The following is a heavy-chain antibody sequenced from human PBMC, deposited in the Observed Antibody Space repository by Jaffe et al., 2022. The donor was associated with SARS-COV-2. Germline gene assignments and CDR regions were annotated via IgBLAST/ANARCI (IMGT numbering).Heavy chain of an antibody. CDR2: IFSNDEK. J-gene: IGHJ2*01. V-gene: IGHV2-26*01. D-gene: IGHD4-4*01. Sequence: QVTLKESGPALVKPTETLTLTCSVSGFSLSNARMGVSWIRQSPGKALEWLAHIFSNDEKSYSTSLKSRLTISKDTSKSQVVLTMTNMDPVDTATYYCARIRRDYSSWYFDLWGRGTLVTVSS. CDR1: GFSLSNARMG. CDR3: ARIRRDYSSWYFDL.